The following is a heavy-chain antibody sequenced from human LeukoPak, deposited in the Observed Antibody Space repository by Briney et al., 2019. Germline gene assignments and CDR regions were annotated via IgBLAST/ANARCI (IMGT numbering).Heavy chain of an antibody. CDR1: GGSISSSSYY. Sequence: SETLSLTCTVSGGSISSSSYYWGWVRQPPGKGLEWIGSIYYSGSTYYSPSLKSRIAISVDTSKNQFSLKLSSVTAADTAVYFCARHGSGTYDYWGQGTLVTVSS. V-gene: IGHV4-39*01. D-gene: IGHD1-26*01. J-gene: IGHJ4*02. CDR3: ARHGSGTYDY. CDR2: IYYSGST.